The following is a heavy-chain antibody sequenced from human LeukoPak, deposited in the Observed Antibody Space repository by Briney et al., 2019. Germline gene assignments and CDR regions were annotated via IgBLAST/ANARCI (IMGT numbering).Heavy chain of an antibody. CDR3: AKDVRGSGTNCLDY. V-gene: IGHV3-9*01. CDR2: ISWNSGGI. J-gene: IGHJ4*02. CDR1: GFTFDDYA. D-gene: IGHD2-2*01. Sequence: GGSLRLSCAASGFTFDDYAMHWVRQAPGKGLEWVSGISWNSGGIGYADSVKGRFTISRDNAKNSLYLQMHSLRAEDTALYYCAKDVRGSGTNCLDYWGQGTLVTVSS.